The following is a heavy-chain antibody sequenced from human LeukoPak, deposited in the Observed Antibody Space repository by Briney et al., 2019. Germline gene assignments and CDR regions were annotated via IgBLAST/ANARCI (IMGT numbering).Heavy chain of an antibody. V-gene: IGHV4-4*07. CDR1: GGSISSYY. CDR3: AREGPLTIFGVLPSNYFDY. CDR2: IYTSGST. D-gene: IGHD3-3*01. J-gene: IGHJ4*02. Sequence: SETLSLTCTVSGGSISSYYWSWIRQPAGKGLEWIGRIYTSGSTNYNPSLKSRVTMSVDTSKNQFSLKLSSVTAADTAVYYCAREGPLTIFGVLPSNYFDYWGQGTLVTVSS.